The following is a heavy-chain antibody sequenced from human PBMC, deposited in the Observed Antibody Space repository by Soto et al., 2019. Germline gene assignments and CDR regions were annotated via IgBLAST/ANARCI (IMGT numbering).Heavy chain of an antibody. J-gene: IGHJ4*02. CDR1: GFTFSHYA. V-gene: IGHV3-30-3*01. D-gene: IGHD4-17*01. CDR3: AREDYGRFYFDY. Sequence: GGSLRLSCAASGFTFSHYAMHWVRQAPGEGLQWVAITSYDGSSKFYADSVKGRFTISRDNSRNTLFLQMNSLRPDDTAVYFCAREDYGRFYFDYWGQGVLVTVSS. CDR2: TSYDGSSK.